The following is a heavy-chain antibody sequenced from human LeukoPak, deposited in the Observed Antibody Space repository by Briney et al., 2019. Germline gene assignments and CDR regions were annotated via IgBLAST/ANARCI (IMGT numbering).Heavy chain of an antibody. Sequence: GGSLRLSCAASGFTVSSNYMSWVRQAPGKGLEWVSVIYSGGSTYYADSVKGGFTISRDNSKNTLYLQMNSLRAEDTAVYYCARRPGSSGSYWNYYYGMDVWGQGTTVTVSS. CDR1: GFTVSSNY. CDR2: IYSGGST. D-gene: IGHD1-26*01. CDR3: ARRPGSSGSYWNYYYGMDV. V-gene: IGHV3-53*01. J-gene: IGHJ6*02.